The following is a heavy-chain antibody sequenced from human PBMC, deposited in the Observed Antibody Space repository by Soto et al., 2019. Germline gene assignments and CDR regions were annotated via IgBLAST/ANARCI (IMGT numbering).Heavy chain of an antibody. CDR2: VSFDGGNK. J-gene: IGHJ5*02. CDR3: ARDQTGITTAGGGRIDR. CDR1: GFTFSTHA. Sequence: QVQLVESGGGVVQPGRSLRLSCAASGFTFSTHAMHWVRQAPGKGLECEAIVSFDGGNKYYADSVKGRFTISRDNSKNTLYLQMSGLTPEDTAVYYCARDQTGITTAGGGRIDRWGQGTLVTVSS. V-gene: IGHV3-30-3*01. D-gene: IGHD6-13*01.